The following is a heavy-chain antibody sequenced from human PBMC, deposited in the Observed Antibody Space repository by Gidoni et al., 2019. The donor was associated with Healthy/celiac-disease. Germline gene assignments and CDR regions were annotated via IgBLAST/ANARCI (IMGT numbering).Heavy chain of an antibody. CDR1: IYG. V-gene: IGHV3-30*18. CDR3: AKEEGVHIMITGVGAFDI. Sequence: IYGMHWVRQAPGKGLEWVAVISYDGSNKYYADSVKGRFTISRDNSKNTLYLQMNSLRAEDTAVYYCAKEEGVHIMITGVGAFDIWGQGTMVTVSS. J-gene: IGHJ3*02. D-gene: IGHD3-16*01. CDR2: ISYDGSNK.